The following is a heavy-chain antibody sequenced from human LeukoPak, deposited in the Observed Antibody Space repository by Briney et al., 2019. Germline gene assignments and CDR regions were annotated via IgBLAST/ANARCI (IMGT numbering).Heavy chain of an antibody. J-gene: IGHJ4*02. Sequence: TGGSLRLSCGASGFTFSSYGVHWVRQAPGKGLEWVAVISYDGSHKYYTDSVKGRFTISRDNSKNTLYLQMNSLRAEDTAVYYCAKEPGETSLFVVDYWGQGTLVTVSS. D-gene: IGHD3-10*01. CDR1: GFTFSSYG. V-gene: IGHV3-30*18. CDR3: AKEPGETSLFVVDY. CDR2: ISYDGSHK.